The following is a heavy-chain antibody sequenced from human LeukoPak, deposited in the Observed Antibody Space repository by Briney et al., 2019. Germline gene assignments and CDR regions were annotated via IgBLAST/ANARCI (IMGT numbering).Heavy chain of an antibody. Sequence: GGSLRLSCTASGFAFGSYAMAWVRQAPGKGLEGVAAIGSDYDRVHEDSVKGRFTISRDNSKSTLYLQMNSLRAEDTAVYYCAKEGSGWYGYFDYWGQGTLVTVSS. CDR2: IGSDYDR. V-gene: IGHV3-23*01. J-gene: IGHJ4*02. CDR1: GFAFGSYA. D-gene: IGHD6-19*01. CDR3: AKEGSGWYGYFDY.